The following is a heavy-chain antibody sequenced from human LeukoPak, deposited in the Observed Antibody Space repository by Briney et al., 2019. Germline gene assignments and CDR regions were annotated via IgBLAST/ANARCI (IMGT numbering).Heavy chain of an antibody. CDR3: ARLVGATTVDY. V-gene: IGHV3-53*01. J-gene: IGHJ4*02. CDR1: GFTVSSSY. D-gene: IGHD1-26*01. Sequence: GGSLRLSCAASGFTVSSSYMSWVRQAPGKGLEWVSVIYSGGTTYYADSVKSRFTISRDNSKNTLYLQMNSLRAEDTAVYYCARLVGATTVDYWGQGTLVTVSS. CDR2: IYSGGTT.